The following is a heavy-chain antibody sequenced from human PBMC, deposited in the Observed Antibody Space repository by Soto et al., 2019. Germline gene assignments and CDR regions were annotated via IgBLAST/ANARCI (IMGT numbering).Heavy chain of an antibody. J-gene: IGHJ4*02. CDR1: GFTFSDYS. Sequence: GGSLRLSCAASGFTFSDYSMSWVRQSPGKGLEGVANIKQDGGEEDYVDSVKGRLTISRDNAKNTLYLQMDSLRAEDTAVYYCTRAGNYRFDYWGQGTLVTVSS. V-gene: IGHV3-7*01. CDR3: TRAGNYRFDY. CDR2: IKQDGGEE. D-gene: IGHD1-7*01.